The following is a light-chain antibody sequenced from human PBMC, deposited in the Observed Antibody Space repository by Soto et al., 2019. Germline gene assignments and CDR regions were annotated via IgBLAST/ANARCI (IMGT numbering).Light chain of an antibody. J-gene: IGLJ1*01. Sequence: QSVLTQPPSASGTPGQRVTISCSGSSSNIGSNTVSWYQQLPGTAPKLLIYSNNQRPSGVPDRFSGSKSGTSASLAISGLQSEDEADYYCAVWDDSLNGYVFGTGTKLTVL. CDR2: SNN. V-gene: IGLV1-44*01. CDR1: SSNIGSNT. CDR3: AVWDDSLNGYV.